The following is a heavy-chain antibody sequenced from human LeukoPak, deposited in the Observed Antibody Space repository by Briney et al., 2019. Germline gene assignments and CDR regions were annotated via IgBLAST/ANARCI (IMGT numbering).Heavy chain of an antibody. CDR1: GFTFSSYE. CDR2: ISSSSRDT. Sequence: GGSLRLSCAASGFTFSSYEMNWVRQAPGKGLEWVASISSSSRDTYYADSVKGRFTISRDNAKKSLYLQMSSLRAGDTAVYYCARERVDFGDWSRYYHYGMDVWGQGTTVTVTS. CDR3: ARERVDFGDWSRYYHYGMDV. D-gene: IGHD4-17*01. J-gene: IGHJ6*02. V-gene: IGHV3-21*01.